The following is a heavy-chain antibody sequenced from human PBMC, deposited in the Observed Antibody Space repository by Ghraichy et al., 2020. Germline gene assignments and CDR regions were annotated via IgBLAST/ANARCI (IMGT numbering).Heavy chain of an antibody. CDR3: AREGTIFGVVIMDWDY. CDR2: ISAYNGNT. Sequence: ASVKVSCKASGYTFTSYGISWVRQAPGQGLEWMGWISAYNGNTNYAQKLQGRVTMTTDTSTSTAYMELRSLRSDDTAVYYCAREGTIFGVVIMDWDYWGQGTLVTVSS. J-gene: IGHJ4*02. V-gene: IGHV1-18*01. D-gene: IGHD3-3*01. CDR1: GYTFTSYG.